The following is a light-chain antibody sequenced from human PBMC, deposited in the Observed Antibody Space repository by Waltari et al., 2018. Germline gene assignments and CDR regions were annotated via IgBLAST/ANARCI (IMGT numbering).Light chain of an antibody. J-gene: IGLJ1*01. Sequence: QSALTQPASVSGSPGQSITISCTGTSSDVGGYNYVSWYQQHPGKAPKLMIYDVSKRPSGVSNRFSGSKSGNTASLTISGLQAEDEADYYCSSYTSSSPPSWVFGTGTKVTVL. V-gene: IGLV2-14*01. CDR3: SSYTSSSPPSWV. CDR1: SSDVGGYNY. CDR2: DVS.